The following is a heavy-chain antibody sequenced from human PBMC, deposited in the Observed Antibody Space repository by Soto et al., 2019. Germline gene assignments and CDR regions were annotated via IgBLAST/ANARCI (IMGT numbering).Heavy chain of an antibody. CDR3: ARVPQAGTVLFDP. Sequence: SETLSLTCAVSGGSISSGGYSWSWIRQPPGKGLEWIGYIYHSGSTYYNPSLKSRVTISVDRSKNQFSLKLSSVTAADTAVYYCARVPQAGTVLFDPWGQGTPVTLSS. V-gene: IGHV4-30-2*01. J-gene: IGHJ5*02. D-gene: IGHD6-19*01. CDR2: IYHSGST. CDR1: GGSISSGGYS.